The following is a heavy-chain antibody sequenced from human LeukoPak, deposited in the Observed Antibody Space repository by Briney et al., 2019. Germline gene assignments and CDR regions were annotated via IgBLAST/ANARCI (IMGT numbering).Heavy chain of an antibody. CDR3: ARARGYSSGWEFDY. V-gene: IGHV4-39*07. CDR2: IYYSGST. Sequence: PSETLSLTCTVSGGSISSSSYYWGWIRQPPGKGLEWIGGIYYSGSTYYNPSLKSRVTISVDTSKNQFSLKLSSVTAADTAVYYCARARGYSSGWEFDYWGQGTLVTVSS. CDR1: GGSISSSSYY. J-gene: IGHJ4*02. D-gene: IGHD6-19*01.